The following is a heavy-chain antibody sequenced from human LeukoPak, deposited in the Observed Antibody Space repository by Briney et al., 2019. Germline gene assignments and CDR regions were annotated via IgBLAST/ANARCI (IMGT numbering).Heavy chain of an antibody. CDR3: ATASTTVTGRFDAFDI. J-gene: IGHJ3*02. CDR2: MNPNSGNT. D-gene: IGHD4-17*01. V-gene: IGHV1-8*01. CDR1: GYTFTSYD. Sequence: ASVKVSCKASGYTFTSYDINWVRQATGQGLEWMGWMNPNSGNTGYAQKFQGRVTMTRSTSISTAYMELSSLRSEDTAVYYCATASTTVTGRFDAFDIWGQGTMVTVSS.